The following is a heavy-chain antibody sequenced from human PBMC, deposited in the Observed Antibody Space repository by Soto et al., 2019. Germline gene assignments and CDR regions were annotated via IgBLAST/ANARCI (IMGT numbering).Heavy chain of an antibody. Sequence: QITLKESGPTLVIPTQTLTLTCTFSGFSLKTRGVGVGWIRQPPGKALEWVALIHWDDEKRYSPSLRNTLTITKDSSKNQVVIIMTNMDPVDTATYCGAYRPSVVGSGWNLDFGGQGILVTVSS. CDR1: GFSLKTRGVG. J-gene: IGHJ4*02. CDR2: IHWDDEK. D-gene: IGHD6-19*01. CDR3: AYRPSVVGSGWNLDF. V-gene: IGHV2-5*02.